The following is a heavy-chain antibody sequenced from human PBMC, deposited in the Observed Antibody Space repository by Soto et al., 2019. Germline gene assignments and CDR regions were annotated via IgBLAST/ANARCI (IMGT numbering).Heavy chain of an antibody. J-gene: IGHJ4*02. CDR3: ARARYYSDSTGYPLFDY. Sequence: SETLSLTCTVSGGSIGSGGYYWSWIRQHPGEGLEWIANIYNRGSTYYNPSLKSRVTISLNTSKKQFSLKLSSVTAADTAVYYCARARYYSDSTGYPLFDYWGQGTLVTVSS. CDR1: GGSIGSGGYY. CDR2: IYNRGST. V-gene: IGHV4-31*03. D-gene: IGHD3-22*01.